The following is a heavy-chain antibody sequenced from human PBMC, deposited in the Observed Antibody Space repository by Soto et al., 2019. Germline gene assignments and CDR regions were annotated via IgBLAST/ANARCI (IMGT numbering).Heavy chain of an antibody. D-gene: IGHD5-18*01. CDR1: GFPFSSYG. Sequence: GGSLRLSCEASGFPFSSYGMHWVRQAPGKGLEWVAVIWYDGSNKYYADYVKGRFTISRDNSKNTLYLQMNSLRAEDTAVYYCARVNGDGYGYFDYWGQGTLVTVSS. J-gene: IGHJ4*02. V-gene: IGHV3-33*01. CDR2: IWYDGSNK. CDR3: ARVNGDGYGYFDY.